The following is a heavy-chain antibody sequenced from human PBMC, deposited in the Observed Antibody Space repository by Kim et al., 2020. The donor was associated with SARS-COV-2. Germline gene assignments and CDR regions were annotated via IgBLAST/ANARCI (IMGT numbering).Heavy chain of an antibody. CDR1: GFTFSSYA. D-gene: IGHD3-10*01. V-gene: IGHV3-30*04. J-gene: IGHJ3*02. Sequence: GGSLRLSCAASGFTFSSYAMHWVRQAPGKGLEWVAVISYDGSNKYYADSVKGRFTISRDNSKNTLYLQMNSLRAEDTAVYYCARDYGGSGSYDAFDIWG. CDR3: ARDYGGSGSYDAFDI. CDR2: ISYDGSNK.